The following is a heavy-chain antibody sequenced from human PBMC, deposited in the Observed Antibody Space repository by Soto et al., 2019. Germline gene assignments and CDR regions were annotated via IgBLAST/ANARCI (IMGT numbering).Heavy chain of an antibody. D-gene: IGHD2-8*01. Sequence: SETLSLTCTVSGGSISSYYWSWIRQPPGKGLEWIGYIYYSGSTNYNPSLKSRVTISVDTSKNQFSLKLSSVTAADTAVYYCARLGGYCTNGVCHDYYYYMDVWGKGTTVTV. J-gene: IGHJ6*03. CDR2: IYYSGST. CDR1: GGSISSYY. CDR3: ARLGGYCTNGVCHDYYYYMDV. V-gene: IGHV4-59*08.